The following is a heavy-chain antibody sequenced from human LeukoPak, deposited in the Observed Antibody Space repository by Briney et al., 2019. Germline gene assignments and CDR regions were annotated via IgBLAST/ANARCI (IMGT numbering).Heavy chain of an antibody. J-gene: IGHJ4*02. V-gene: IGHV3-48*03. CDR3: ARGWFGEQNDY. CDR1: GFTFSSYE. Sequence: GGSLRLSCAASGFTFSSYEMNRVRQAPGKGLEWVSYISSSGSTIYYADSVKGRFTISRDNAKNSLYLQMNSLRAEDTAVYYCARGWFGEQNDYWGQGTLVTVSS. CDR2: ISSSGSTI. D-gene: IGHD3-10*01.